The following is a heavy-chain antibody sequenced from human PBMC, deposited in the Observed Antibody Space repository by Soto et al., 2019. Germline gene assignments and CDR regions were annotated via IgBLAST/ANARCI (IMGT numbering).Heavy chain of an antibody. CDR1: GFTFGSYA. CDR2: ISSGSEYI. CDR3: ATDGAAGSVMEV. J-gene: IGHJ6*02. D-gene: IGHD6-13*01. Sequence: GGSLRLSCSASGFTFGSYAMNWVRQAPGKGLELVSSISSGSEYIYYADSLKGRLTISRDNARNSLYLQLNSLRAEDTAVYYCATDGAAGSVMEVWGQGTTVTVSS. V-gene: IGHV3-21*01.